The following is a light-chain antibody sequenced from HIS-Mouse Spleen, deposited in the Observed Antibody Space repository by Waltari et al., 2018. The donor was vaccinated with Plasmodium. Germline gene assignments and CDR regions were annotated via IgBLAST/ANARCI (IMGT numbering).Light chain of an antibody. J-gene: IGKJ4*01. CDR1: QGISSY. CDR2: AAS. Sequence: AIRMTQSPSSFSASTGDRVTITCRASQGISSYLAWYQQRPGKAPKLLLYAASTLQSGGPSRFSGSGSGTDFTLTISCLQSEDFATYYCQQYYSYPLTFGGGTKVEIK. V-gene: IGKV1-8*01. CDR3: QQYYSYPLT.